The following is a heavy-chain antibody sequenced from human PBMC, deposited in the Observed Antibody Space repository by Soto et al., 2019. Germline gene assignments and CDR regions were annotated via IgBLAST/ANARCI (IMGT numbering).Heavy chain of an antibody. J-gene: IGHJ4*02. CDR1: GFPFTGHY. CDR3: ARGGSWYVF. CDR2: ISNSGGT. Sequence: ASVKVSCKASGFPFTGHYIHWLRQAPGQGFEWMGWISNSGGTNYAQKFQGRATMTRDTSITTAYMELTGLKSDDTAVYYCARGGSWYVFWGRGTLVTVSS. D-gene: IGHD6-13*01. V-gene: IGHV1-2*02.